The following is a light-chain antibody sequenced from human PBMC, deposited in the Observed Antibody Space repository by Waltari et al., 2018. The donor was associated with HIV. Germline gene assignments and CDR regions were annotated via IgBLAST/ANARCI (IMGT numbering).Light chain of an antibody. Sequence: EIVLTQSPGTLSLSPGDRVILSCRASQSVDSNYLAWYHQKPGQAPRLLIYGASSRAIGIPDKFSGSGSVTDFTLTITSLAPEDLGFYYCQQYASSPTFSQGNKVEIQ. J-gene: IGKJ1*01. V-gene: IGKV3-20*01. CDR2: GAS. CDR1: QSVDSNY. CDR3: QQYASSPT.